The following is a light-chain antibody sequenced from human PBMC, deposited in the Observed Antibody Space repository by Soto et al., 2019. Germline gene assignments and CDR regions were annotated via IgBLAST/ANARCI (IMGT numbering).Light chain of an antibody. Sequence: DIQMTQSPSSLSASVGDRVTITCRASQSISSYLNWYQQKPGKAPKLLIYAASSLQGGVPPRFSGSGSGTDFTLPISSLQREDCAIYYCQQRSSTVLTFGGGTKVEIK. CDR3: QQRSSTVLT. V-gene: IGKV1-39*01. CDR1: QSISSY. J-gene: IGKJ4*01. CDR2: AAS.